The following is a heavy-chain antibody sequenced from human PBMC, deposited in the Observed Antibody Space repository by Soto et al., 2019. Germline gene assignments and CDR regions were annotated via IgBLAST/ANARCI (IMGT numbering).Heavy chain of an antibody. J-gene: IGHJ6*02. CDR3: ARPWVGAGKSGMHV. CDR1: GGSISSTVYY. CDR2: VFYSGST. D-gene: IGHD3-10*01. V-gene: IGHV4-39*02. Sequence: SETLSLTCTVSGGSISSTVYYWDWIRQPPGQGLEWIGSVFYSGSTHYNPSFKSRVTVSVDTSKNHFFLNLSSVTAEDTAVYYCARPWVGAGKSGMHVWGQGTTVTVSS.